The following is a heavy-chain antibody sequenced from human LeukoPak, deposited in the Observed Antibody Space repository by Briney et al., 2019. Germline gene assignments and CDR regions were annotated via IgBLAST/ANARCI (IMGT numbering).Heavy chain of an antibody. CDR1: GFTVSSNY. J-gene: IGHJ4*02. CDR2: IYSGGST. Sequence: PGGSLRLSCAASGFTVSSNYMSWVRQAPGKGLEWVSVIYSGGSTYYADSVKGRFTISRDNSKNTLYLQMNSLTAEDTAVYYCARDPGTIAAGYWGQGTLVTVSS. D-gene: IGHD6-13*01. V-gene: IGHV3-66*01. CDR3: ARDPGTIAAGY.